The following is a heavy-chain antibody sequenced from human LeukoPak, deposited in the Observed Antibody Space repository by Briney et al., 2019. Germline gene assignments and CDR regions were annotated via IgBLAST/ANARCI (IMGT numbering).Heavy chain of an antibody. Sequence: PSETLSLTCTVSGGSISSYYWSWLRQPPGKGLEWIGYIYYSGSTNYNPSLKSRVTISVDTSKNQFSLKLSSVTAADTAVYYCARAPRRVIPWFDPWGQGTLVTVSS. V-gene: IGHV4-59*01. CDR2: IYYSGST. CDR3: ARAPRRVIPWFDP. CDR1: GGSISSYY. D-gene: IGHD3-10*01. J-gene: IGHJ5*02.